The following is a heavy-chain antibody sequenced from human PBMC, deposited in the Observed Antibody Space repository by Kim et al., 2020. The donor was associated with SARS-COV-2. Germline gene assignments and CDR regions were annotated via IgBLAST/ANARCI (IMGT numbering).Heavy chain of an antibody. V-gene: IGHV4-34*01. CDR1: GGSFSGYY. CDR2: INHSGST. J-gene: IGHJ5*02. D-gene: IGHD2-15*01. CDR3: ARGRRVVVVAATDRRSWFDP. Sequence: SETLSLTCAVYGGSFSGYYWSWIRQPPGKGLEWIGEINHSGSTNYNPSPKSRVTISVDTSKNQFSLKLSSVTAADTAVYYCARGRRVVVVAATDRRSWFDPWGQGTLVTVSS.